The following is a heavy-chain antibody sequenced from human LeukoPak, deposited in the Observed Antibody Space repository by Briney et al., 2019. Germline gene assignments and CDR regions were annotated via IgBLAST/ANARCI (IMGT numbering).Heavy chain of an antibody. D-gene: IGHD1-26*01. CDR2: ISTSGST. CDR1: GGSISGYY. Sequence: SETLSLTCTVSGGSISGYYWSWIRQPAGKGLEWIGRISTSGSTNYNPSLKSRVTVSVDTSKNQFSLKLSSVTAADTAVYYCARDQGAGWFDPWGQGTLVTVSS. J-gene: IGHJ5*02. V-gene: IGHV4-4*07. CDR3: ARDQGAGWFDP.